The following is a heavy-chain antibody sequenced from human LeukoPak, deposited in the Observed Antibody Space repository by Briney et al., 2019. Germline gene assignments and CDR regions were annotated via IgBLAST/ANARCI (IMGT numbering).Heavy chain of an antibody. Sequence: ASVKVSCKASGYIFTSYAMHWVRQAPGQRLEWMGWINAGNGNTKYSQKFQGRVTITRDTSASTAYMELSSLRSEDTAVYYCARVRFYDFWSGYYLDYYYGMDVWGQGTTVTVSS. J-gene: IGHJ6*02. V-gene: IGHV1-3*01. CDR2: INAGNGNT. D-gene: IGHD3-3*01. CDR3: ARVRFYDFWSGYYLDYYYGMDV. CDR1: GYIFTSYA.